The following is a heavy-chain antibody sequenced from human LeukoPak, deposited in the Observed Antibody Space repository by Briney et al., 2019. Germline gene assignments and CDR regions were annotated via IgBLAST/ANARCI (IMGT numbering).Heavy chain of an antibody. CDR2: IYYSGST. V-gene: IGHV4-59*08. Sequence: SETLSLTCTVSGGSISSYYWSWIRQPPGKGLEWIGYIYYSGSTNYNPSLKSRVTISVDTSKNQFSLKLSSVTAADTAVYYRARHATYYDILTGYYSIYYFDYWGQGTLVTVSS. D-gene: IGHD3-9*01. CDR3: ARHATYYDILTGYYSIYYFDY. J-gene: IGHJ4*02. CDR1: GGSISSYY.